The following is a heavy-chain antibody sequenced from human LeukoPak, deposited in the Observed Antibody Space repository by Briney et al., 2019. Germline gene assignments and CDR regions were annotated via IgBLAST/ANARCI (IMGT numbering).Heavy chain of an antibody. CDR1: GGSMRSHY. CDR2: IDYSGST. D-gene: IGHD3-22*01. J-gene: IGHJ3*02. CDR3: ARLINNDNSGDADTFDM. V-gene: IGHV4-59*11. Sequence: PSETLSLTCTVSGGSMRSHYGSWIRHTPGKGREGIGYIDYSGSTRYNPSLQSRVTISVDTSKNQFSLKLTSVTATDTAVYYCARLINNDNSGDADTFDMWGQGTVVTVFS.